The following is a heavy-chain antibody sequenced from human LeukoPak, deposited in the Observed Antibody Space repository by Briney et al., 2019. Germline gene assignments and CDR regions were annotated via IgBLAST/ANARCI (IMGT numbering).Heavy chain of an antibody. V-gene: IGHV4-34*01. CDR2: VDQSGTT. D-gene: IGHD1-26*01. CDR3: ARRPRNTGRDGRPPGLNY. Sequence: PSETLSLTCAVYGESFSGYYWTWIRQPPGKGLEGIGEVDQSGTTNYNPSLKSRVTISADTSKNQFSLNLNSVTAADTAVYFCARRPRNTGRDGRPPGLNYWGRGTPVTVSS. CDR1: GESFSGYY. J-gene: IGHJ4*02.